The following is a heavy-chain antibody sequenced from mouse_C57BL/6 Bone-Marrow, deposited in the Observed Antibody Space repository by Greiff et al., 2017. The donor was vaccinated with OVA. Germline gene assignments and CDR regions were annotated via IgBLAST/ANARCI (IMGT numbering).Heavy chain of an antibody. CDR3: ANYYGNAY. CDR2: IYPGSGST. V-gene: IGHV1-55*01. J-gene: IGHJ3*01. CDR1: GYTFTSYW. Sequence: QVQLQQSGAELVKPGASVKMSCKASGYTFTSYWITWVKQRPGQGLEWIGDIYPGSGSTNYNEKFKSKATLTVDRSSSTAYMQLSSLTSEDSAVYYCANYYGNAYWGQGTLVTVSA. D-gene: IGHD1-1*01.